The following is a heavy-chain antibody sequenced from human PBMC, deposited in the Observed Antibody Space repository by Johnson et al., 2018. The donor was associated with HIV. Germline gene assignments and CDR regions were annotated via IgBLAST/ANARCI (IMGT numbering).Heavy chain of an antibody. D-gene: IGHD1-1*01. CDR3: ARVTRYNWNSDAFDI. Sequence: QVQLVESGGRVVQPGRSLRLSCAASGFTFSSYAMHWVRQAPGKGLEWVAVISYEGTNQYYTESVKGRFTISRYKSKNTMYLQMNSLRAEETALYYCARVTRYNWNSDAFDIWGQGTMVTVSS. V-gene: IGHV3-30-3*01. CDR2: ISYEGTNQ. J-gene: IGHJ3*02. CDR1: GFTFSSYA.